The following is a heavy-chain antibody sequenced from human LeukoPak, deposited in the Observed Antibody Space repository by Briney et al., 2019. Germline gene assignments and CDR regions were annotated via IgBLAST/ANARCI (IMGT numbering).Heavy chain of an antibody. Sequence: PSQTLSLTCTVSGGSISSGSYYWSWIRQPAGKGLEWIGRIYTSGSTNYNPSLKSRVTISVDTSKNQFSLKLSSVTAADTAVYYCARGTRERIAAAGTSHFDYWGQGTLVTVSS. V-gene: IGHV4-61*02. D-gene: IGHD6-13*01. CDR1: GGSISSGSYY. CDR3: ARGTRERIAAAGTSHFDY. J-gene: IGHJ4*02. CDR2: IYTSGST.